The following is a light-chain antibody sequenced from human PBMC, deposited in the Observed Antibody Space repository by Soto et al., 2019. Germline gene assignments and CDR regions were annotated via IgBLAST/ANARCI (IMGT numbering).Light chain of an antibody. CDR2: EGS. Sequence: QSVLTQPASVSGSPGQSITISCTGTSGDAGSYNLVSWYQHHPGKAPKLMIYEGSKRPSGVSNRFSGSKSGSTASLTISGLQAEDEADYYCCSYARSRTYVFGTGTKVTVL. CDR1: SGDAGSYNL. J-gene: IGLJ1*01. V-gene: IGLV2-23*01. CDR3: CSYARSRTYV.